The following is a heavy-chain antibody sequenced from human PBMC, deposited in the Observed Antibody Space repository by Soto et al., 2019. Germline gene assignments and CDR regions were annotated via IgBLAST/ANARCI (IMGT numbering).Heavy chain of an antibody. CDR2: ISGSGGST. J-gene: IGHJ4*02. CDR1: GFTFSSYA. CDR3: AKSRGAEWEVIPLPIDY. V-gene: IGHV3-23*01. Sequence: GGSLRLSCAASGFTFSSYAMSWVRQAPGKGLEWVSVISGSGGSTYYADSVKGRFTISRDNSKNTLYLQMNSLRAEDTAVYYCAKSRGAEWEVIPLPIDYWGQGTLVTVSS. D-gene: IGHD1-26*01.